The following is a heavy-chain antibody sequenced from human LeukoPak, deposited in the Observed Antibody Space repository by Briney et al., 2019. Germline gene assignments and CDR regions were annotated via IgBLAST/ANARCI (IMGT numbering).Heavy chain of an antibody. D-gene: IGHD1-1*01. CDR3: ARGTTDDY. V-gene: IGHV1-46*01. J-gene: IGHJ4*02. CDR2: INPSGGST. CDR1: GYTFTIYY. Sequence: ASVKVSCKASGYTFTIYYIDWVRQAPGQGLERMGVINPSGGSTRYAQKFQGRVTMTGDPSTRTVYMELSSLTSDDTAVYYCARGTTDDYWGQGTPVTVSS.